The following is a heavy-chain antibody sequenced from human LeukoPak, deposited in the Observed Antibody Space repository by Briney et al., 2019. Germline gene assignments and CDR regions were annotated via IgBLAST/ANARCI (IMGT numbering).Heavy chain of an antibody. CDR3: ARGLPNYYGMDV. J-gene: IGHJ6*02. V-gene: IGHV3-30-3*01. Sequence: GGSLRLSCAASGFTFSSYAMHWVRQAPGKGLEWVAVISYDGSNKYYADSVKGRFTISRDNSKNTLYLQMNSLRAEDTAVYYCARGLPNYYGMDVWGQGTTVTVSS. CDR1: GFTFSSYA. CDR2: ISYDGSNK.